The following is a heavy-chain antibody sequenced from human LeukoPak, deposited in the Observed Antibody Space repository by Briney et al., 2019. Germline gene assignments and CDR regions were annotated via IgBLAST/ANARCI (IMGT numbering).Heavy chain of an antibody. CDR3: ARARGYYHKNFDY. J-gene: IGHJ4*02. CDR2: ISSSSSYI. CDR1: GFIFSSYS. D-gene: IGHD3-22*01. V-gene: IGHV3-21*01. Sequence: GGSLRLSCAASGFIFSSYSMNWVRQAPGKGLEWVSSISSSSSYIYYADSVKGRFTISRDNAKNSLYLQMNSLRAEDTAVYYCARARGYYHKNFDYWGQGTLVTVSS.